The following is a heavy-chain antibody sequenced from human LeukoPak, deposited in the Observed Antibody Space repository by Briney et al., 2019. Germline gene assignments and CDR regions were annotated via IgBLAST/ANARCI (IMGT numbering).Heavy chain of an antibody. CDR1: GFTFSSYA. CDR3: ANTGATSINYYDSSGYYYY. V-gene: IGHV3-30-3*01. CDR2: ISYDGSNK. J-gene: IGHJ4*02. Sequence: QPGRSLRLSCAASGFTFSSYAMHWVRQAPGKGLEWVAVISYDGSNKYYADSVKGRFTISRDNSKNTLYLQMNSLRAEDTAVYYCANTGATSINYYDSSGYYYYWGQGTLVTVSS. D-gene: IGHD3-22*01.